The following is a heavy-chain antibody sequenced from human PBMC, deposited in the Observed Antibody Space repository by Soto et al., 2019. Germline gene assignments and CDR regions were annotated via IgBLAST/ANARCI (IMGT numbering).Heavy chain of an antibody. CDR2: IIPIFSTP. V-gene: IGHV1-69*12. D-gene: IGHD3-22*01. J-gene: IGHJ5*02. Sequence: QVQLVQSGAEVKKPGSSVKVSCKTSGGTFGSYAISWVRQAPGQGLEWMGGIIPIFSTPNYAQKFQGRVMITADEYTSTAYMELSSLRSEDTAVYYCARPIQYYFDTSAQSAWFDPLGQGTLVTVSS. CDR3: ARPIQYYFDTSAQSAWFDP. CDR1: GGTFGSYA.